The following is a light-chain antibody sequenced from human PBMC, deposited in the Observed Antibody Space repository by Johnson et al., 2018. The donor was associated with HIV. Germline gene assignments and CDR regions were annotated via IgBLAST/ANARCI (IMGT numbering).Light chain of an antibody. CDR3: GTWDSRLNVNL. CDR1: SSNIGNNY. CDR2: DDN. J-gene: IGLJ1*01. V-gene: IGLV1-51*01. Sequence: QSVLTQPPSVSAAPGQKVTISCSGSSSNIGNNYVSWYQQLPGTAPKLLIYDDNKRPSGIPDRFSGSKSGTSATLGITGLQTGDEADYYCGTWDSRLNVNLFGPGPKFTVL.